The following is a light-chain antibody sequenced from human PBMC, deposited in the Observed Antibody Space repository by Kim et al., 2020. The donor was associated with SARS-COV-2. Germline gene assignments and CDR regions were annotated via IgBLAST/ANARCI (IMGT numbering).Light chain of an antibody. CDR3: QQYDNLPIT. CDR2: GAS. CDR1: QDISNF. J-gene: IGKJ5*01. Sequence: AAVGDRVTITCQASQDISNFLNWYQQKPGKAPKLLIYGASNLETGVPARFSGSGSGTDYTFTISSLQPEDIATYYCQQYDNLPITFGQGTRLEIK. V-gene: IGKV1-33*01.